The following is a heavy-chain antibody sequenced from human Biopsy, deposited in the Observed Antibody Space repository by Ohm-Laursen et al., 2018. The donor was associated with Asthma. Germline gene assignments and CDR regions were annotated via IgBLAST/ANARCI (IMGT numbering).Heavy chain of an antibody. D-gene: IGHD3-22*01. CDR1: GFKFDEYT. J-gene: IGHJ4*02. V-gene: IGHV3-9*01. Sequence: SLRLSCAASGFKFDEYTMHWVRQAPGKGLEGVSGISWNSATIGYADSVEGRFTISRDNAKNPVFLHMDSLRPEDTAFYYCAKVRSDWVITESFDYWGQGVLVTVSS. CDR3: AKVRSDWVITESFDY. CDR2: ISWNSATI.